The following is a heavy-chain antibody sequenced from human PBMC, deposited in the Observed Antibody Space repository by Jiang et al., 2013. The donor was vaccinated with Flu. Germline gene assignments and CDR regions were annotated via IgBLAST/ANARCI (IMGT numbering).Heavy chain of an antibody. CDR2: IIPIFGTA. D-gene: IGHD3-10*01. Sequence: SSVKVSCKASGGTFSSYAISWVRQAPGQGLEWMGGIIPIFGTANYAQKFQGRVTITADESTSTAYMELSSLRSEDTAVYYCARGAFYGSGAYGMDVWGQGTTVTVSS. J-gene: IGHJ6*02. V-gene: IGHV1-69*01. CDR3: ARGAFYGSGAYGMDV. CDR1: GGTFSSYA.